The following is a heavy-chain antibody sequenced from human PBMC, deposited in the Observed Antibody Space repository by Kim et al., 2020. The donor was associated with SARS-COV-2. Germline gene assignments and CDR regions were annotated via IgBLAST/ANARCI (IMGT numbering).Heavy chain of an antibody. CDR3: ARVPRIGIARQTFNY. CDR1: GYTFTSYD. CDR2: MNPNSGNT. J-gene: IGHJ4*02. V-gene: IGHV1-8*01. Sequence: ASVKVSCKASGYTFTSYDINWVRQATGQGLEWMGWMNPNSGNTGYAQKFQGRVTMTRNTSISTAYMELSSMRSEDTAVYYCARVPRIGIARQTFNYWGQGTLVTVSS. D-gene: IGHD6-13*01.